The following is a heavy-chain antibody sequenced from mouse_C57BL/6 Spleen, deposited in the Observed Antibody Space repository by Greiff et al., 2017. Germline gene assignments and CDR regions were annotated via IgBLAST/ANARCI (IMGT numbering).Heavy chain of an antibody. Sequence: QVQLQQSGAELVRPGASVTLSCKASGYTFTDYEMHWVKQTPVHGLEWIGAIDPETGGTAYNQKFKGQAILTADKSSSTAYMELRSLTSEDSAVYYCTRSGNGYYYAMDYWGQGTSVTVSS. V-gene: IGHV1-15*01. CDR3: TRSGNGYYYAMDY. J-gene: IGHJ4*01. CDR1: GYTFTDYE. D-gene: IGHD2-2*01. CDR2: IDPETGGT.